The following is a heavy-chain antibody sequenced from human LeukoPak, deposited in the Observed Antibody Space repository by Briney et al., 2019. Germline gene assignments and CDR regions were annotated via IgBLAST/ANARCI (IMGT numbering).Heavy chain of an antibody. V-gene: IGHV3-23*01. CDR2: ISGSGAGT. D-gene: IGHD3-22*01. J-gene: IGHJ4*02. Sequence: PGGSLRLSCAASGFTFSSYAMSWVRQAPGKGLEWVSAISGSGAGTYYADSVKGRFTISRDNSKNTLYLQMNSLRAEDTAVYYCAKGGGYYDSSGFPYYFDYWGQGTLVTVSS. CDR3: AKGGGYYDSSGFPYYFDY. CDR1: GFTFSSYA.